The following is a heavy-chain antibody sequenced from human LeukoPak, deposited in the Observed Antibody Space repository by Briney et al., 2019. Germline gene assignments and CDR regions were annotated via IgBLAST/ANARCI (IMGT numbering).Heavy chain of an antibody. J-gene: IGHJ4*02. CDR3: ARRVDCSSTSCYRTPYFDY. D-gene: IGHD2-2*01. CDR1: GVSISSSSYY. V-gene: IGHV4-39*01. Sequence: SETLSLTCTVSGVSISSSSYYWGWIRQPPGKGLEWIGSIYYSRSTYYNPSLKSRVTISVDTSKNQFSLKLSSVTAADTAVYYCARRVDCSSTSCYRTPYFDYWGQGTLVTVSS. CDR2: IYYSRST.